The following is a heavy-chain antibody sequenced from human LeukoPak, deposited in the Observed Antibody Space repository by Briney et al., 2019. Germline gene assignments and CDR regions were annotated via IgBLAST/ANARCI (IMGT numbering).Heavy chain of an antibody. Sequence: SETLSLTCTVSGGSISSGGYYGSWLRQHPGKGLEWIGYIYYSGSTYYNPSLKRRVTISVDTSKNQFSLKLSSVTAADTAVYYCARWTAFGVVIRHYYGMDVWGQGTTVTVSS. J-gene: IGHJ6*02. V-gene: IGHV4-31*03. CDR3: ARWTAFGVVIRHYYGMDV. CDR2: IYYSGST. D-gene: IGHD3-3*01. CDR1: GGSISSGGYY.